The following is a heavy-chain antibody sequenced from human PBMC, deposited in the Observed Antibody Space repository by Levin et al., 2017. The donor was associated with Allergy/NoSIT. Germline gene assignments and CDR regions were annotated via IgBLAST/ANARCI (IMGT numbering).Heavy chain of an antibody. V-gene: IGHV4-34*01. CDR3: ARNYFTGRVDP. Sequence: SQTLSLTCAVYGGSFSGYYWSWIRQPPGKGLEWIGEINHSGSTNYNPSLKSRVTISVDTSKNQFSLKLSSVTAADTAVYYCARNYFTGRVDPWGQGTLVTVSS. CDR1: GGSFSGYY. CDR2: INHSGST. J-gene: IGHJ5*02. D-gene: IGHD2-8*02.